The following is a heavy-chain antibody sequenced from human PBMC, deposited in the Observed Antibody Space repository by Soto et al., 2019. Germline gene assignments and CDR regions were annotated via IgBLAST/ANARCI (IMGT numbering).Heavy chain of an antibody. D-gene: IGHD2-2*02. Sequence: QVQLVQSGAEVKKPGSSVKVSCKASGGTFSSYTISWVRQAPGQGLEWMGRIIPILGIANYAQKFQGRVTITADKSTSTAYMELSSLRSEDTAVYYCDTGGETGAFDIWGQGAMVTVSS. V-gene: IGHV1-69*02. CDR1: GGTFSSYT. CDR2: IIPILGIA. J-gene: IGHJ3*02. CDR3: DTGGETGAFDI.